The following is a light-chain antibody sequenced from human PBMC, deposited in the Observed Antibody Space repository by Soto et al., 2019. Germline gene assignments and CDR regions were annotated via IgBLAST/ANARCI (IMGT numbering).Light chain of an antibody. CDR1: QGVSSY. Sequence: ETVLTQSPATLSLSPGERATLSCRASQGVSSYLAWYQQKPGQAPRLLIYGASSRATGIPDRFSGSGSGTDFTLTISRLEPEDFAVYYCQQYGSSPPNTFGGGTKVDIK. J-gene: IGKJ4*01. CDR2: GAS. V-gene: IGKV3-20*01. CDR3: QQYGSSPPNT.